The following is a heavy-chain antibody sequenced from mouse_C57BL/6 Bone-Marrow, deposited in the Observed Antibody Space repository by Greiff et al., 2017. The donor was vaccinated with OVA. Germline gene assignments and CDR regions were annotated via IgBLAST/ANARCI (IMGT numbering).Heavy chain of an antibody. V-gene: IGHV1-55*01. CDR1: GYTFTSYW. Sequence: QVQLKQPGAELVKPGASVKMSCKASGYTFTSYWITWVKQRPGQGLEWIGDIYPGGGSTHYNEKFKGKATLTVDTSSSTAYMQLSSLPSEDSAVYDCESGYYGSSYWYIDVWGTGTTVTVSS. CDR2: IYPGGGST. D-gene: IGHD1-1*01. J-gene: IGHJ1*03. CDR3: ESGYYGSSYWYIDV.